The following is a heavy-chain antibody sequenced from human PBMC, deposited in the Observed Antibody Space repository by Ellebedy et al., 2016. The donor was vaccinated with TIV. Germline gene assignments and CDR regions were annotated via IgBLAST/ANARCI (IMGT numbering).Heavy chain of an antibody. J-gene: IGHJ6*02. CDR3: ARRYYDPWSGNHYYGMDV. D-gene: IGHD3-16*01. CDR1: GYTFTNYY. Sequence: ASVKVSCXASGYTFTNYYMHWVRQAPGQGLEWMGLVNPNGGGTRYAQKLQDRVTMTSDTSTGTVFMELSSLRSEDTAIYYCARRYYDPWSGNHYYGMDVWGQGTTVIVS. V-gene: IGHV1-46*04. CDR2: VNPNGGGT.